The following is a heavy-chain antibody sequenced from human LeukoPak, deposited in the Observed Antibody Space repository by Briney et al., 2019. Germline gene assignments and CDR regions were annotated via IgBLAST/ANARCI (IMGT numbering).Heavy chain of an antibody. D-gene: IGHD3-22*01. CDR1: GGSISSSSYY. CDR2: IYYSGST. J-gene: IGHJ4*02. V-gene: IGHV4-39*07. Sequence: SETLSLTCTVSGGSISSSSYYWGWIRQPPGKGLEWIGSIYYSGSTYYNPSLKSRVTISVDTSKNQFSLKLSSVTAADTAVYYCARDGRLGSRYYDSSGYYYVPHQRSFDYWGQGTLVTVSS. CDR3: ARDGRLGSRYYDSSGYYYVPHQRSFDY.